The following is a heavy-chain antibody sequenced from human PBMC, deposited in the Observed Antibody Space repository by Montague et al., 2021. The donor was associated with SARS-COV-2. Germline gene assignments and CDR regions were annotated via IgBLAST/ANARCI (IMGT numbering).Heavy chain of an antibody. CDR2: IYYRSKWYN. J-gene: IGHJ6*02. CDR3: AREGEWELQGPRHSSFYFAMDV. D-gene: IGHD1-26*01. V-gene: IGHV6-1*01. CDR1: GDSVASNSAA. Sequence: CAISGDSVASNSAAWIWIRQSPSRGLEWLAMIYYRSKWYNEYAVSVKSRINIIPDTSKNHLSLQVNSVTPEDTAVYYCAREGEWELQGPRHSSFYFAMDVWGQGTSVTVSS.